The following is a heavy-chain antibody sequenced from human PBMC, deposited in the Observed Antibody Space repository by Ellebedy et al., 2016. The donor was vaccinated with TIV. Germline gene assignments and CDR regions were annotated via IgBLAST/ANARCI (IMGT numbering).Heavy chain of an antibody. Sequence: ASVKVSXXASGYTFTSYAMHWVRQAPGQRLEWMGWSNAGNGNTKYSQEFQGRVTITRDTSASTAYMELSSLRSEDMAVYYCARGGELTNDAFDIWGQGTMVTVSS. V-gene: IGHV1-3*02. J-gene: IGHJ3*02. CDR1: GYTFTSYA. CDR3: ARGGELTNDAFDI. CDR2: SNAGNGNT. D-gene: IGHD1-26*01.